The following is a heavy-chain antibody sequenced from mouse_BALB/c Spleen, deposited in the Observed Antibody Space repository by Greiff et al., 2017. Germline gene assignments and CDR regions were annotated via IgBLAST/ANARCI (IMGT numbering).Heavy chain of an antibody. CDR3: ASFTTVVAWDYAMDY. J-gene: IGHJ4*01. CDR2: IDPANGNT. Sequence: EVQLQQSGAELVKPGASVKLSCTASGFNIKDTYMHWVKQRPEQGLEWIGRIDPANGNTKYDPKFQGKATITADTSSNTAYLQLSSLTSEDTAVYYCASFTTVVAWDYAMDYWGQGTSVTVSS. CDR1: GFNIKDTY. D-gene: IGHD1-1*01. V-gene: IGHV14-3*02.